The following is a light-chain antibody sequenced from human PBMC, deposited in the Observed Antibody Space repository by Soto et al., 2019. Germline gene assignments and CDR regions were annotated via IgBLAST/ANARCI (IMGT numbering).Light chain of an antibody. J-gene: IGLJ2*01. CDR2: DVT. CDR1: KKVASYNR. Sequence: QSALTQPPSVSGSPGQSVTISCTGTKKVASYNRASWYQQTPATSPKLLIYDVTKRASGISDRFSGSKSGNTASLTISGLHTDDEGDYYCGLYTIAETVVLGGGTKLTVL. CDR3: GLYTIAETVV. V-gene: IGLV2-18*01.